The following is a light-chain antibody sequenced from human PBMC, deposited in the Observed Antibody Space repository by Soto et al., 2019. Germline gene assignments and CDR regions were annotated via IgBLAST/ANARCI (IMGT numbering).Light chain of an antibody. CDR3: SSYAGSNNLV. Sequence: QSVLTQPPSASGSPGQSVTISCTGTSSDVGGYNYVSWYQQHPGKAPKLMIYEVTKRPSGVPDRFSGSKSGNTASLTVSGVQAEDEADYYCSSYAGSNNLVFGTGTKVTAL. CDR2: EVT. V-gene: IGLV2-8*01. CDR1: SSDVGGYNY. J-gene: IGLJ1*01.